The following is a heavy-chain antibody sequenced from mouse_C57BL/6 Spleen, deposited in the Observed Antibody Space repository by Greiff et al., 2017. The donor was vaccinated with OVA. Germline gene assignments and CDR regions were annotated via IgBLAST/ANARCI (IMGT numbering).Heavy chain of an antibody. CDR2: IYPSDSET. D-gene: IGHD2-4*01. CDR3: ARGGYDDDRGYFDV. V-gene: IGHV1-61*01. J-gene: IGHJ1*03. CDR1: GYTFTSYW. Sequence: VQLQQPGAELVRPGSSVKLSCKASGYTFTSYWMDWVKQRPGQGLEWIGNIYPSDSETHYNQKFKDKATLTVDKSSSTAYMQLSSLTSEDSAVYYCARGGYDDDRGYFDVWGTGTTVTVSS.